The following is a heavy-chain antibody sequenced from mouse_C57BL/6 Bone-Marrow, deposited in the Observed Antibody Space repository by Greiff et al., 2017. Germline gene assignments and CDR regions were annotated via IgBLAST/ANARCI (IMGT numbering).Heavy chain of an antibody. D-gene: IGHD1-1*01. CDR1: GYAFTNYL. CDR3: ARESPYYCASSIYWYFDV. V-gene: IGHV1-54*01. J-gene: IGHJ1*03. Sequence: QVQLQQSGAELVRPGTSVKVSCKASGYAFTNYLIEWVKQRPGQGLEWIGVINPGSGGTNYNEKFKGKATLTADKSSSTAYMRLSSLTSEDSAVYFCARESPYYCASSIYWYFDVWGTGTTVTVSS. CDR2: INPGSGGT.